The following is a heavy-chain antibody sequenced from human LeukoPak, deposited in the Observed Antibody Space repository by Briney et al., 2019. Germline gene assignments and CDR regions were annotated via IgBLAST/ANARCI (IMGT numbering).Heavy chain of an antibody. CDR3: ARVWTDVYYYYYYMDV. J-gene: IGHJ6*03. CDR1: GYTFTSYG. CDR2: ISAYNGNT. V-gene: IGHV1-18*01. Sequence: ASVKVSCKASGYTFTSYGISWVRQAPGQGLEWMGWISAYNGNTNYAQKLQGRVTMTTDTSKSTAYMELRSLRSDDTAVYYCARVWTDVYYYYYYMDVWGKGTTVTVSS. D-gene: IGHD1-1*01.